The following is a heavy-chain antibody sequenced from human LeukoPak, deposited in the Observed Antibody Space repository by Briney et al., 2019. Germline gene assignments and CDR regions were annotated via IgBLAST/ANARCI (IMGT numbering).Heavy chain of an antibody. CDR3: ARSSCGGNCYSGIFDF. Sequence: ASVKVSCKASGYTLSNYAMNWVRQAPGQGPEWMGWIDTTTGNPTYAQGFTGRFAFSLDTSVSTTYLQISSLKAEDTAVYYCARSSCGGNCYSGIFDFWGQGTLVTISS. CDR1: GYTLSNYA. J-gene: IGHJ4*02. V-gene: IGHV7-4-1*02. D-gene: IGHD2-21*02. CDR2: IDTTTGNP.